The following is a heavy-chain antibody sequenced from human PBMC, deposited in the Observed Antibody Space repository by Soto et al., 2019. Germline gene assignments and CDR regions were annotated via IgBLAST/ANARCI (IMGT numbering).Heavy chain of an antibody. V-gene: IGHV3-7*05. CDR1: GLTLRNSW. Sequence: GGSLRLSCTASGLTLRNSWMSWVRQGPGKGPEWVANINEDGSEKWYAESVRGRFTISRDDGKNSLYLQMTGLRDEDTAVYYCTRNERWGQGTLVTVSS. CDR2: INEDGSEK. CDR3: TRNER. J-gene: IGHJ1*01.